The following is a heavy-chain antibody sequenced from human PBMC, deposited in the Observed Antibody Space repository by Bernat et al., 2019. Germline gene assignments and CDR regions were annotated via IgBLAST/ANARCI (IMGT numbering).Heavy chain of an antibody. V-gene: IGHV3-33*01. CDR3: ARHTDCTGGVCDWFDP. D-gene: IGHD2-8*02. J-gene: IGHJ5*02. CDR2: IWYDGSNK. Sequence: QVQLVESGGGVVQPGRSLRLSCAASGFTFSSYGMHWVRQAPGKGLEWVAVIWYDGSNKYYADSVKGRFTISRDNSKNTLYLQMNSLRAEDTAVYYCARHTDCTGGVCDWFDPWGQGTLVTVSS. CDR1: GFTFSSYG.